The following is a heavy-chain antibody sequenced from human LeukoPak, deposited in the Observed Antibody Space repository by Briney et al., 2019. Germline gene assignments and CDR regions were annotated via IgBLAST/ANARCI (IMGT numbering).Heavy chain of an antibody. CDR2: IYHSGST. CDR1: GYSISSGYY. D-gene: IGHD2-21*02. V-gene: IGHV4-38-2*02. Sequence: SETLSLTCTVSGYSISSGYYWGWIRQPPGKGLEWIGSIYHSGSTYYNPSLKSRVTISVDTSKNQFSLKLSSVTAADTAVYYCARERLAYCGGDCFSGAFDIWGQGTMVTVSS. J-gene: IGHJ3*02. CDR3: ARERLAYCGGDCFSGAFDI.